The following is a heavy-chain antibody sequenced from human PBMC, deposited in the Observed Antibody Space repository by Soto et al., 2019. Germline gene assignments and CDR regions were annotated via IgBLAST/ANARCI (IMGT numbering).Heavy chain of an antibody. Sequence: LGESLKISCMVSGYSFSIYWIAWARQMPGKGVEWMGFNYPSDSDTRYRPSFRGQVTISVGKSISTAYLQWSSLKASDTAMYYCARAAATGKYYYGVDVWGQGTTVTVSS. V-gene: IGHV5-51*01. J-gene: IGHJ6*02. CDR1: GYSFSIYW. CDR3: ARAAATGKYYYGVDV. CDR2: NYPSDSDT. D-gene: IGHD6-13*01.